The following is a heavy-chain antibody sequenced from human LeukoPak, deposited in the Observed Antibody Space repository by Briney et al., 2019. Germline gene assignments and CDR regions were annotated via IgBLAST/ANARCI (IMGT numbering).Heavy chain of an antibody. V-gene: IGHV1-69*13. CDR1: GYTFTGYY. CDR3: ARSTYYYDSSGYDEAFDI. CDR2: IIPIFGTA. J-gene: IGHJ3*02. Sequence: SVKVSCKASGYTFTGYYMHWVRQAPGQGLEWMGGIIPIFGTANYAQKFQGRVTITADESTSTAYMELSSLRSEDTAVYHCARSTYYYDSSGYDEAFDIWGQGTMVTVSS. D-gene: IGHD3-22*01.